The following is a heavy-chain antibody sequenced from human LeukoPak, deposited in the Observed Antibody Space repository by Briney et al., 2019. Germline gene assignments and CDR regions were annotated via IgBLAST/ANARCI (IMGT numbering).Heavy chain of an antibody. V-gene: IGHV1-69*13. CDR2: IIPIFGTA. D-gene: IGHD4-17*01. CDR1: GYTLTDYY. CDR3: ARGGGDYAGDNWFDP. Sequence: ASVKVSCKASGYTLTDYYMHWVRQAPGQGLEWMGGIIPIFGTANYAQKFQGRVTITADESTSTAYMELSSLRSEDTAVYYCARGGGDYAGDNWFDPWGQGTLVTVSS. J-gene: IGHJ5*02.